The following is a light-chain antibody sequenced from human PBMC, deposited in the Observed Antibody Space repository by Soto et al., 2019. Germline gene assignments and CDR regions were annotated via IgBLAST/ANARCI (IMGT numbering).Light chain of an antibody. CDR3: QQYSNYPLT. CDR1: QSISYW. Sequence: DIQMTQSPSTLSASVGDRVTITCRASQSISYWLAWYQQKPGKAPNLLIYKASSLESGVPSRFSGSGSGKEFTLTINSLQPDDFATYYCQQYSNYPLTFGGGTKVEI. J-gene: IGKJ4*01. CDR2: KAS. V-gene: IGKV1-5*03.